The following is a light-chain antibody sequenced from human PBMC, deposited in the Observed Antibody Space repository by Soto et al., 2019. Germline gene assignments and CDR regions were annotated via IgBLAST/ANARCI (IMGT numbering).Light chain of an antibody. CDR1: SSDVGGYNY. CDR3: SSYKDSRTYV. J-gene: IGLJ1*01. V-gene: IGLV2-14*01. Sequence: QSALTQPASVSGSPGQPITISCTGASSDVGGYNYVSWYQQHPGKAPKLMIYEVSNRPSGVSSRFSGSKSGNTASLTISGLQSEDEADYYCSSYKDSRTYVFGTGTKVTVL. CDR2: EVS.